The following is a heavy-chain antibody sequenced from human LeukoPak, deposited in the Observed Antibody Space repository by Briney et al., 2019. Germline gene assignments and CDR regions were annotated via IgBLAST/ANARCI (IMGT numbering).Heavy chain of an antibody. Sequence: GGSLRLSCAASGFTFSGCAMSWVRQAPGKGLEWVSAIRGSGDYSYYADSVKGRFTISRDNSKNTLYLQMNSLRAEDTAIYYCAKGLFDWLSDTDYWGQGTLVTVSS. CDR2: IRGSGDYS. CDR3: AKGLFDWLSDTDY. CDR1: GFTFSGCA. V-gene: IGHV3-23*01. D-gene: IGHD3-9*01. J-gene: IGHJ4*02.